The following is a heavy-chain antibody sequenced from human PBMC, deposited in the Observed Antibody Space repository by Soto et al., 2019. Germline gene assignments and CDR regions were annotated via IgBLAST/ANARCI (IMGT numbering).Heavy chain of an antibody. CDR1: GFTFSNAW. CDR3: TTDPDTGSYSQPKDFDY. CDR2: IKSKTDGGTT. Sequence: GALRLSCAASGFTFSNAWMNWVRQAPGKGLEWVGRIKSKTDGGTTDYAAPVKGRFTISRDDSKNTLYLQMNSLKTEDTAVYYCTTDPDTGSYSQPKDFDYWGQGTLVTVSS. J-gene: IGHJ4*02. D-gene: IGHD1-26*01. V-gene: IGHV3-15*07.